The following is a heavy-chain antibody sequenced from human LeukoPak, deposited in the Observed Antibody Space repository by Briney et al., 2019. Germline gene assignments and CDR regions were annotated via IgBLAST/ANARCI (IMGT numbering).Heavy chain of an antibody. CDR1: GFTFSGYW. V-gene: IGHV3-7*03. CDR3: ARRYFDY. Sequence: GGSLRLSCAASGFTFSGYWMQWVRQAPGKGLEWVANIRQDGNEKYYVDSVRGRFTISRDNAKNSLYLQMNSLRAEDTAIYYCARRYFDYWGQGTLVTVSS. J-gene: IGHJ4*02. CDR2: IRQDGNEK.